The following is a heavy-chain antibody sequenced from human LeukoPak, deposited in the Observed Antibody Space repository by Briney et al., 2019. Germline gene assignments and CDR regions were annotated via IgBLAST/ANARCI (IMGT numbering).Heavy chain of an antibody. CDR2: ICTAGDT. CDR3: ARGRIAARYYYYYGMDV. D-gene: IGHD6-6*01. V-gene: IGHV3-13*01. Sequence: GGSLRLSCAASGFTSSSYNMRWVRPATGKGLERVSAICTAGDTYYPGSVKGRFTISRENAKNSLYLQMNSLRAGDTAVYYCARGRIAARYYYYYGMDVWGQGTTVTVSS. CDR1: GFTSSSYN. J-gene: IGHJ6*02.